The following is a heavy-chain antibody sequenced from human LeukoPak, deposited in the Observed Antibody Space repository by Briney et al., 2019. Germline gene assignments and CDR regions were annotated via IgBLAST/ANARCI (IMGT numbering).Heavy chain of an antibody. CDR2: INSNSGDT. CDR1: GYTFTGYY. D-gene: IGHD3-10*01. J-gene: IGHJ4*02. CDR3: VRSVREVIDSSRAPFDY. V-gene: IGHV1-2*02. Sequence: ASVKVSCKASGYTFTGYYIHWLRQAPGQGLEWMGWINSNSGDTNYAQKFQGRVTMTRDTSISTAYMELSSLRSDDTAVYYCVRSVREVIDSSRAPFDYWGQGTLVTVSS.